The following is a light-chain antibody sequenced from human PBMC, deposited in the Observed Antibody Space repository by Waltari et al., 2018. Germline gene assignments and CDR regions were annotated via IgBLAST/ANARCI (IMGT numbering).Light chain of an antibody. CDR3: SSYTSSSTLV. CDR2: DVS. V-gene: IGLV2-14*01. Sequence: QSALTQPASVSGSPGQSITISCTGTSSDVGGYNYVSWYQQHPGKAPKLMIYDVSKRPSGVSDRLSASKSGNTASLTISGLQAEDEADYYCSSYTSSSTLVFGGGTKVTVL. CDR1: SSDVGGYNY. J-gene: IGLJ3*02.